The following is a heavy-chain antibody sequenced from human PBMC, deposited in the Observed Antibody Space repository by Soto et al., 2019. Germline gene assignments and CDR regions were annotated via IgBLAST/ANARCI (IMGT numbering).Heavy chain of an antibody. CDR2: IYYSGST. J-gene: IGHJ6*02. CDR1: GGSVSSGSSY. CDR3: ARGITIFGVVIIEPYYYGMDV. D-gene: IGHD3-3*01. Sequence: QVQLQESGPGLVKPSETLSLTCIVSGGSVSSGSSYWSWIRQPPGKGREWIGYIYYSGSTNYNPSLKSRVSISVDTSKNQFSLKLSSVTAADTAVYYCARGITIFGVVIIEPYYYGMDVWGQGTTVTVSS. V-gene: IGHV4-61*01.